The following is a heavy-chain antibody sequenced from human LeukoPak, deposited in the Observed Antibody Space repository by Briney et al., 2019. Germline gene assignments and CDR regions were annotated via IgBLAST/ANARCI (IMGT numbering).Heavy chain of an antibody. J-gene: IGHJ4*02. CDR2: IYYSGST. Sequence: SETLSLTCTVSGGSISNYYCSWIRQPPGMRLEWIGSIYYSGSTNYNPSLKSRVTISVDTSKNQFSLNLKSVTAADTAVYYCARGDGGSYSGWFGFDYWGQGTLVTVSS. V-gene: IGHV4-59*01. CDR3: ARGDGGSYSGWFGFDY. D-gene: IGHD1-26*01. CDR1: GGSISNYY.